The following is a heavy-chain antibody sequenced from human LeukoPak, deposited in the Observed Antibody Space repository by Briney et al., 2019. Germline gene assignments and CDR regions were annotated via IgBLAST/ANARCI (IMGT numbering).Heavy chain of an antibody. D-gene: IGHD2-2*01. CDR2: INPSGGST. V-gene: IGHV1-46*01. J-gene: IGHJ4*02. Sequence: ASVKVSCKASGYTFTSYYMHWVRQAPGQGLEWMGIINPSGGSTSYAQKLQGRVTMTTDTSTSTAYMELRSLRSDDTAVYYCARGDCSSTSCYLYWGQGTLVTVSS. CDR1: GYTFTSYY. CDR3: ARGDCSSTSCYLY.